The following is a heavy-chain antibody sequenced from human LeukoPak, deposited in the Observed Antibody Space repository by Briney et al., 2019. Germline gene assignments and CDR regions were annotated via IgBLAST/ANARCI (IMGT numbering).Heavy chain of an antibody. Sequence: GGSLRLFCAASAFTLSSYAMSWVRQAPGKGLEWVSAISDTGGSTYYADSVKGRFTISRDNSKNTLYLQMNSLRAEDTAVYYCAKQGSNWAFFDYWGQGTLVTVSS. CDR1: AFTLSSYA. CDR3: AKQGSNWAFFDY. J-gene: IGHJ4*02. V-gene: IGHV3-23*01. D-gene: IGHD7-27*01. CDR2: ISDTGGST.